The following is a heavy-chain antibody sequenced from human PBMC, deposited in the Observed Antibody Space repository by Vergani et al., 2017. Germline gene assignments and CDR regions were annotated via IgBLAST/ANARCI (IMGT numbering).Heavy chain of an antibody. Sequence: EVQLVESGGGLVKPGGSLRLSCAASGFTFSNAWMSWVRQAPGKGLEWVGRIKSKTDCGTTDYAAPVKGRFTISRDDSKNTLYLQMNSLRAEDTAVYYCAREGTVRGVTRSDAFDLWGQALMVVVSA. CDR2: IKSKTDCGTT. J-gene: IGHJ3*01. CDR3: AREGTVRGVTRSDAFDL. D-gene: IGHD3-10*01. V-gene: IGHV3-15*01. CDR1: GFTFSNAW.